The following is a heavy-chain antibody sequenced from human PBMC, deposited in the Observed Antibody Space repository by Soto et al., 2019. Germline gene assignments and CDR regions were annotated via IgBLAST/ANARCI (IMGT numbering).Heavy chain of an antibody. CDR3: TRRDDFWSGYYSTYYYYYYMDV. D-gene: IGHD3-3*01. V-gene: IGHV3-73*01. CDR1: GFTFSGSA. CDR2: IRSKANSYAT. Sequence: PGGSLRLSCAASGFTFSGSAMHWVRQASGKGLEWVGRIRSKANSYATAYAASVKGRFTISRDDSKNTAYLQMNSLKTEDTAVYYCTRRDDFWSGYYSTYYYYYYMDVWGKGTTVTVS. J-gene: IGHJ6*03.